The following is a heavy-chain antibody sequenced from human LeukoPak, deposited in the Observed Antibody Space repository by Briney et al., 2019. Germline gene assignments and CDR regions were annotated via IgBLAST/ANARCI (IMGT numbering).Heavy chain of an antibody. CDR3: ARAGRYYYGPGDAFDI. Sequence: GASVTVSCKASGYTFTSYGISWVRQAPGQGLEWMGWISAYNGNTNYAQKLQGRVTMTTDTSTSTAYMELRSLRSDDTAVYYCARAGRYYYGPGDAFDIWGQGTMVTVSS. D-gene: IGHD3-10*01. J-gene: IGHJ3*02. CDR1: GYTFTSYG. V-gene: IGHV1-18*01. CDR2: ISAYNGNT.